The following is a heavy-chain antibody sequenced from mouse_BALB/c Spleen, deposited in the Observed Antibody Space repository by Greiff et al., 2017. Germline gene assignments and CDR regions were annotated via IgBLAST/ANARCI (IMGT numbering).Heavy chain of an antibody. V-gene: IGHV6-6*02. CDR1: GFTFSNYW. Sequence: EVNVVESGGGLVQPGGSMKLSCVASGFTFSNYWMNWVRQSPEKGLEWVAEIRLKSNNYATHYAESVKGRFTISRDDSKSSVYLQMNNLRAEDTGIYYCTRRDYGSSPHAMDYWGQGTSVTVSS. J-gene: IGHJ4*01. D-gene: IGHD1-1*01. CDR2: IRLKSNNYAT. CDR3: TRRDYGSSPHAMDY.